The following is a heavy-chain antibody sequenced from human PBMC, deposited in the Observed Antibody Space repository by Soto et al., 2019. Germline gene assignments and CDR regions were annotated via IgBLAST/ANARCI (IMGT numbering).Heavy chain of an antibody. V-gene: IGHV4-61*08. J-gene: IGHJ4*02. CDR2: IYYSGST. Sequence: PSDTLSLNCIVSGGSLSSGDYYWSWIRQPPGKGLEWIGYIYYSGSTNYNPSLKSRVTISVDTSKNQFSLKLSSVTAADTAVYYCARDRHDSSGYYLDYWGQGTLVTVS. D-gene: IGHD3-22*01. CDR3: ARDRHDSSGYYLDY. CDR1: GGSLSSGDYY.